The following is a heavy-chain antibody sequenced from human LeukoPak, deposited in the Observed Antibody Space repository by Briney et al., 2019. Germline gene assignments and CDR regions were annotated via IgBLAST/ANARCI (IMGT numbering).Heavy chain of an antibody. CDR3: ARGLRRAEGIQLYYFDY. CDR1: GFTLSTYS. J-gene: IGHJ4*02. Sequence: PGGSLRLSCAASGFTLSTYSMNWVRQAPGKGLEWVSSISRDNSHIYYADSVEGRFTISRDNAKNSLSLQMNSLRAEDTAVYYCARGLRRAEGIQLYYFDYWGQGTLVTVSS. CDR2: ISRDNSHI. D-gene: IGHD5-18*01. V-gene: IGHV3-21*01.